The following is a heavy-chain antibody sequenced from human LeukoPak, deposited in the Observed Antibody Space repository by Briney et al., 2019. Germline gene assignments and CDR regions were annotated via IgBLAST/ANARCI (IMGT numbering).Heavy chain of an antibody. D-gene: IGHD1-26*01. J-gene: IGHJ4*02. CDR3: ARGTVGGSYFDY. Sequence: GGSLRLSCAASGFTFSSYAMSWVRQAPGKGLEWVANIKQDGSEKYFVDSVKGRFTISRDNAKNSLYLQMNSLRAEDTAVYYCARGTVGGSYFDYWGQGTLVTVSS. CDR2: IKQDGSEK. CDR1: GFTFSSYA. V-gene: IGHV3-7*03.